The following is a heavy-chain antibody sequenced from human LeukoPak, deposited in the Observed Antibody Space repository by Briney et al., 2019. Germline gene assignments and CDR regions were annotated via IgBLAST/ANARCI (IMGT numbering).Heavy chain of an antibody. CDR1: GYTFTNYY. CDR2: INPSGGST. CDR3: ARDVGPSQSSGCYYFDS. D-gene: IGHD6-19*01. J-gene: IGHJ4*02. V-gene: IGHV1-46*01. Sequence: ASVKVSCKASGYTFTNYYMHWVRQAPGQGLEWMGIINPSGGSTSFAQKFQGGVTMTRDTSTSTVYMELSSLRSEDTAVYYCARDVGPSQSSGCYYFDSWGQGTLVTVSS.